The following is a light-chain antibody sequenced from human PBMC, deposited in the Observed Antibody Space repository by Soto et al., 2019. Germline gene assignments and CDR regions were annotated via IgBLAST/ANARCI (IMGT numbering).Light chain of an antibody. CDR2: KAS. CDR3: QQYEAYPLT. Sequence: DIQLTQSPSTLSASVGDRVTITCRASQSISSWLAWYQQKPGKAPKLLVYKASSLESGVPSRFSGSGSATEFTLTVTTLQPDDFATYYCQQYEAYPLTFGGGTTVEI. V-gene: IGKV1-5*03. CDR1: QSISSW. J-gene: IGKJ4*01.